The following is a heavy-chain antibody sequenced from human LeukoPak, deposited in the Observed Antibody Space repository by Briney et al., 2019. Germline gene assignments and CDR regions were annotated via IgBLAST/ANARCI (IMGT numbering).Heavy chain of an antibody. Sequence: GGSLRLSCAASGLTFSSYSMTWVRQAPGKGLQWVSSISSGGNYIYYADSLKGRFTISRDNAKNSLYLQMNSLRVEDTAVYYCARGCSSTWATGYWGQGTQVTVSS. CDR2: ISSGGNYI. J-gene: IGHJ4*02. D-gene: IGHD2-2*01. CDR3: ARGCSSTWATGY. V-gene: IGHV3-21*01. CDR1: GLTFSSYS.